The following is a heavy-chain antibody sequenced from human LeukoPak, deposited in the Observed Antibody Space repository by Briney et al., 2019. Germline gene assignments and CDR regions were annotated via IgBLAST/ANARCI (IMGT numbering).Heavy chain of an antibody. CDR2: ISWNSGSI. Sequence: TGGSLRLSCAASGFTFDDYAMHWVRQAPGKGLEWVSGISWNSGSIGYADSVKGRFTISRDNAKNSLYLQMNSLRAEDMALYYCAKARFEAAAGTPSAFDIWGQGTMVTVSS. J-gene: IGHJ3*02. CDR1: GFTFDDYA. D-gene: IGHD6-13*01. CDR3: AKARFEAAAGTPSAFDI. V-gene: IGHV3-9*03.